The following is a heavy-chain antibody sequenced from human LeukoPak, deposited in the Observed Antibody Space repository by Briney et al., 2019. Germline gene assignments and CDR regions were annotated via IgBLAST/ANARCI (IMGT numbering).Heavy chain of an antibody. Sequence: GGSLRLSCAASGFTFSSYAMRWVRQAPGKGLEWVSAISGSGGSTYYADSVKGRFTISRDNSKNTLYLQMNSLRAEDTAVYYCAKDPNPYGDYFDYWGQGTLVTVSS. D-gene: IGHD4-17*01. CDR1: GFTFSSYA. V-gene: IGHV3-23*01. CDR3: AKDPNPYGDYFDY. CDR2: ISGSGGST. J-gene: IGHJ4*02.